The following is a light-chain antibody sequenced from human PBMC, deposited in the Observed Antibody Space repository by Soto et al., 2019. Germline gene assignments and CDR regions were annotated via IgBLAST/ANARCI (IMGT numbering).Light chain of an antibody. J-gene: IGLJ1*01. CDR3: QTWGTGIHYV. V-gene: IGLV4-69*01. CDR2: LNSDVSH. CDR1: SGHSSYA. Sequence: QSVLTQSPSASASLGASVKLTCTLSSGHSSYAIAWHQQQPEKGPRYLMKLNSDVSHSKGDGIPDRFSGSSSGAERYLTISSLQSEDEADYYCQTWGTGIHYVFGTGTKLTVL.